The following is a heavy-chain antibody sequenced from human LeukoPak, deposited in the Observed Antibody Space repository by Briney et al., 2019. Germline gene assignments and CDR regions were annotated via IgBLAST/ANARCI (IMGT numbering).Heavy chain of an antibody. CDR1: GDSLTTYY. CDR3: ARHFLGPYYRNYFDY. D-gene: IGHD1-26*01. V-gene: IGHV4-59*08. CDR2: THYSRSA. J-gene: IGHJ4*02. Sequence: SDTLSLTCTVSGDSLTTYYCSWVRHPPGEGLEWIGYTHYSRSANFNPSLKRRVTMSLDTSQNQFSLKLTSVTAADTAVYYCARHFLGPYYRNYFDYWGQGTPVTVSS.